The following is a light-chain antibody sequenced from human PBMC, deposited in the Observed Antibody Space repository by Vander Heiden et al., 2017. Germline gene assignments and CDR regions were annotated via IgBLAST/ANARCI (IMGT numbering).Light chain of an antibody. CDR2: DNF. J-gene: IGLJ2*01. V-gene: IGLV6-57*02. CDR3: QSYDHINVV. CDR1: SGRIASNY. Sequence: NLMLTQPQSASESPGQTVTISCTGSSGRIASNYVQWYQQRPGSAPTTVIYDNFQRPSGVPDRFSASIDSSSHSAPLTISGLKTEDEAHYYCQSYDHINVVFGGGTKLTVL.